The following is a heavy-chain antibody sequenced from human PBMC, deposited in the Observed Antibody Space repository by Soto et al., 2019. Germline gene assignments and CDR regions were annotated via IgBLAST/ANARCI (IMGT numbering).Heavy chain of an antibody. J-gene: IGHJ3*02. CDR2: IKQDGSEK. Sequence: GGSLRLSCAASGFTFSSYWMSWVRQAPGKGLEWVANIKQDGSEKYYVDSVKGRFTISRDNAKNSLYLQMNSLRAEDTAVYYCAREVIAVADLVDAFDIWGQGTMVTVSS. D-gene: IGHD6-19*01. V-gene: IGHV3-7*01. CDR1: GFTFSSYW. CDR3: AREVIAVADLVDAFDI.